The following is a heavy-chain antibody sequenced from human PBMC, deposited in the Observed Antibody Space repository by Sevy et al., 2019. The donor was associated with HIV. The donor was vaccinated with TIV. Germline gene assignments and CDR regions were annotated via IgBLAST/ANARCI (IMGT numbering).Heavy chain of an antibody. CDR2: IWNDGSNK. CDR3: ARDVRGEGIRPGDLDY. D-gene: IGHD3-10*02. J-gene: IGHJ4*02. CDR1: GFTFSDYG. V-gene: IGHV3-33*01. Sequence: GGSLRLSCAASGFTFSDYGMQWVRQAPGEGLEWVAVIWNDGSNKYYADSVKGRFTTSRDNSSNTLDLQMNSLRAEDTDVYYCARDVRGEGIRPGDLDYWGQGTLVTVSS.